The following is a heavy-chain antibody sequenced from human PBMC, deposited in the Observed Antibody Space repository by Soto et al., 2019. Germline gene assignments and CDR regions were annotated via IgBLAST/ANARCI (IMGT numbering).Heavy chain of an antibody. V-gene: IGHV1-69*04. J-gene: IGHJ4*02. CDR2: IIPILGIA. D-gene: IGHD6-13*01. CDR3: ARDPPRIAAAGPYCDY. CDR1: GGTISSYT. Sequence: SVKVSCKASGGTISSYTISWVRQAPGQGLEWMGRIIPILGIANYAQKFQGRVTITADKSTSTAYMELSSLRSEDTAVYYCARDPPRIAAAGPYCDYWGQGTLVTV.